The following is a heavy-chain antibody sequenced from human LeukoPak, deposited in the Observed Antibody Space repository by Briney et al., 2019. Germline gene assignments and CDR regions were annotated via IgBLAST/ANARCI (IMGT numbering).Heavy chain of an antibody. Sequence: ASVKVSCKASGYTFTGYYMHWVRQAPGQGLEWMGWINPNSGGTNYAQKFQGRVTMTRDTSISTAYMKLSRLRSDDTAVYYCARASYNWNDGGYWGQGTLVTVSS. D-gene: IGHD1-1*01. CDR1: GYTFTGYY. CDR2: INPNSGGT. J-gene: IGHJ4*02. V-gene: IGHV1-2*02. CDR3: ARASYNWNDGGY.